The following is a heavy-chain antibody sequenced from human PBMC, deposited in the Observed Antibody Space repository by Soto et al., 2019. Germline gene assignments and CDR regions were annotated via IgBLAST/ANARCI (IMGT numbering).Heavy chain of an antibody. Sequence: PGGSLRLSCAASGFTFSSYAMSWVRQAPGKGLEWVSAISGSGGSTYYADSVKGRFTISRDNSKNTLYLQMNSLRAEDTAVYYCAKDQVRGSGSYYNPTFGYFDYWGQGTLVTVS. CDR1: GFTFSSYA. CDR2: ISGSGGST. CDR3: AKDQVRGSGSYYNPTFGYFDY. V-gene: IGHV3-23*01. J-gene: IGHJ4*02. D-gene: IGHD3-10*01.